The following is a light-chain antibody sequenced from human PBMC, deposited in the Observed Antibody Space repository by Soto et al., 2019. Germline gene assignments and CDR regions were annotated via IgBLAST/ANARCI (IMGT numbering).Light chain of an antibody. V-gene: IGLV2-14*01. CDR1: SSVVGGYYY. Sequence: QSGLTQPASVSGSPGQSITISCTGTSSVVGGYYYVYWYQQHPGKAPKLMIYDVSNRPSSVSDRFSGSKSGNTASLTISGLQADDEADFYCSSYSSIETYVFGTGTKVTVL. J-gene: IGLJ1*01. CDR3: SSYSSIETYV. CDR2: DVS.